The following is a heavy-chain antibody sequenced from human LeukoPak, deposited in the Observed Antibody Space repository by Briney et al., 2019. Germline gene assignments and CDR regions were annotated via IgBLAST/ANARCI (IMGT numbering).Heavy chain of an antibody. D-gene: IGHD3-22*01. CDR1: GYTLTSNG. Sequence: ASVKVSCKASGYTLTSNGISWVRHAPGQGRERRGWIGAYDVNANNAQKVQGRVTITTVTSTSTAYMELRGLRSDDTAVYYCARDYYDCSGYRQNYFDYWGQGTLVTVSS. V-gene: IGHV1-18*01. CDR3: ARDYYDCSGYRQNYFDY. J-gene: IGHJ4*02. CDR2: IGAYDVNA.